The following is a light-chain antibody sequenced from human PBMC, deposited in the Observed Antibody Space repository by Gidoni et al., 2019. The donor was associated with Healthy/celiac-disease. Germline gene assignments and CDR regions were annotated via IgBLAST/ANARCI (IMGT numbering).Light chain of an antibody. V-gene: IGKV4-1*01. CDR2: WAS. Sequence: DIVMTQSPDSLAVSLGERATINCKSSQSVLYSSNNKNYLAWYQQKPGQPPKLLISWASTRESGVPARFSGSGAGTDYTLTISSLQAEDVAVYYCHQYYSTPPVTFGQGTRLEIK. CDR3: HQYYSTPPVT. J-gene: IGKJ5*01. CDR1: QSVLYSSNNKNY.